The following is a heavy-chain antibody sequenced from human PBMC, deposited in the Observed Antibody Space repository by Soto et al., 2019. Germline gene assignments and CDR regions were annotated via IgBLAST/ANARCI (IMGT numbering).Heavy chain of an antibody. J-gene: IGHJ6*02. CDR2: IYHSGGT. V-gene: IGHV4-4*02. D-gene: IGHD2-2*01. Sequence: QVHLQESGPGLVEPSGTLSLTCAVSGGSITSTDWWTWVRQPPGKGLEWIGEIYHSGGTNYNPSLNSRLTISLHKSNNQFSLRLTSVTAADTAVYYCARLHATSYNFYGLDVWGPGTTVFVS. CDR1: GGSITSTDW. CDR3: ARLHATSYNFYGLDV.